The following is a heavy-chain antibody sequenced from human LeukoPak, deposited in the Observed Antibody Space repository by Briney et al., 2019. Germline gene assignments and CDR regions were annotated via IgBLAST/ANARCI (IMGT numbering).Heavy chain of an antibody. CDR3: ARVAVAGRWFDY. V-gene: IGHV4-31*03. J-gene: IGHJ5*01. D-gene: IGHD6-19*01. Sequence: PSQTLSLTCTVSGGSISSGGYYWSWIRQHPGKGLEWIGYIYYSGSTYYNPSLKSRVTISVDTSKNQFSLKLSSVTAADMAVYYCARVAVAGRWFDYWGQGTLVTVSS. CDR1: GGSISSGGYY. CDR2: IYYSGST.